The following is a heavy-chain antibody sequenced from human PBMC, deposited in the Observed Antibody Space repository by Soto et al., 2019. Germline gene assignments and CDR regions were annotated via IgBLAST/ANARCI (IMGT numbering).Heavy chain of an antibody. CDR2: SHYSGST. D-gene: IGHD3-22*01. CDR3: ARSSGYSGYGPFDY. Sequence: QVQLQESGPGLVKPSQTLSLTCTLSGGSISSVNYYWSWIRQYPGEGLEWIGDSHYSGSTYYNPSLKSRITISVDTSKKQFSLKLRSVTAADTALYYCARSSGYSGYGPFDYWGQGTLVTVSS. J-gene: IGHJ4*02. V-gene: IGHV4-31*03. CDR1: GGSISSVNYY.